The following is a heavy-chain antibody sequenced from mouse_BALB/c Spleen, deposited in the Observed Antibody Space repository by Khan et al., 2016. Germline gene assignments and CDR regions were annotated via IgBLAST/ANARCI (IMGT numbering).Heavy chain of an antibody. Sequence: QIQLVQSGPELKKPGETVKISCKASGYTFTNYGMNWVKQAPGKGLKWMGWINTYTGETTYADDFKGRFAFSLDTSASTAYLQINNLKNEDTATYFCASIYDGYYVGLYYAMDYWGQGTAVTVSS. J-gene: IGHJ4*01. CDR3: ASIYDGYYVGLYYAMDY. CDR1: GYTFTNYG. V-gene: IGHV9-3-1*01. CDR2: INTYTGET. D-gene: IGHD2-3*01.